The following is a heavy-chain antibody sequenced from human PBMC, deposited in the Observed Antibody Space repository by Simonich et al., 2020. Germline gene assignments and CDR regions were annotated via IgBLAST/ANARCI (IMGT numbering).Heavy chain of an antibody. V-gene: IGHV3-30*18. D-gene: IGHD1-26*01. J-gene: IGHJ3*02. CDR3: AKSRIVGATTDAFDI. CDR1: GFTFSSYG. CDR2: IWYDGSNK. Sequence: QVQLVESGGGVVQPGRSLRLSCAASGFTFSSYGMNWVRQAPGKGLEWVAVIWYDGSNKYYADSVKGRFTISRDNSKNTLYLQMNSLRAEDTAMYYCAKSRIVGATTDAFDIWGQGTMVTVSS.